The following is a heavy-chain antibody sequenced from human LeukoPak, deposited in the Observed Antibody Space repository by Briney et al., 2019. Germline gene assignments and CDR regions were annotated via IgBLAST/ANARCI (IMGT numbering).Heavy chain of an antibody. CDR1: GFTFSSYG. CDR2: ISYDGCNK. CDR3: TKDIAVAGRISYYYYGMDV. J-gene: IGHJ6*02. D-gene: IGHD6-19*01. V-gene: IGHV3-30*18. Sequence: GGSLSLSCAASGFTFSSYGMHWVRQAPGKGLEWVAVISYDGCNKYYADSVKGRFTISRDNSKNTLYLQKNSLIAEDTAADYCTKDIAVAGRISYYYYGMDVWGQGTTVTVSS.